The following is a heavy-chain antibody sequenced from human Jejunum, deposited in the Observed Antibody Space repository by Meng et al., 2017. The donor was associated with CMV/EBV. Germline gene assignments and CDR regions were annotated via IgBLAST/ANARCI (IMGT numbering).Heavy chain of an antibody. CDR2: ISSASRYT. Sequence: SGFTFSHYEMNWVRQAPGKGLEWVSSISSASRYTSSADSVKGRYTISRDHSSNTIYLQINSLRREDTAVYYCAREAWADSSGEFDYWGQGTLVTVSS. D-gene: IGHD6-19*01. CDR1: GFTFSHYE. CDR3: AREAWADSSGEFDY. J-gene: IGHJ4*02. V-gene: IGHV3-21*01.